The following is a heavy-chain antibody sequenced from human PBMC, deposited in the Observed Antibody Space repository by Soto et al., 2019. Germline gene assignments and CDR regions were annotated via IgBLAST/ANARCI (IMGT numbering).Heavy chain of an antibody. CDR3: AKDTQDY. V-gene: IGHV3-30*18. CDR2: ISYDGSNK. CDR1: GLTFSSYG. Sequence: PGGSLRLSCAASGLTFSSYGMHWVRQAPGKGLEWVAVISYDGSNKYYADSVKGRFTISRDNSKNTLYLQMNSLRAEDTAVYYCAKDTQDYWGQGTLVTVSS. J-gene: IGHJ4*02.